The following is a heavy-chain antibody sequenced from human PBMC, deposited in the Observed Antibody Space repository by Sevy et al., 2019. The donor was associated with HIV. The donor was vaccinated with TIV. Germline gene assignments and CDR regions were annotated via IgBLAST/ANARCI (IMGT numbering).Heavy chain of an antibody. CDR2: INGKGRST. D-gene: IGHD2-2*01. V-gene: IGHV3-23*01. CDR1: EFIFSDYA. J-gene: IGHJ6*02. CDR3: AKTINSGGGAVPSANYYYYGMDV. Sequence: GGCLRLSCAASEFIFSDYAMNWVRQTPGKGLEWVSSINGKGRSTHYADSVEGRFTISRDNSKNTLYLQMNSLRAEDTAVYYCAKTINSGGGAVPSANYYYYGMDVWGQGTTVTVSS.